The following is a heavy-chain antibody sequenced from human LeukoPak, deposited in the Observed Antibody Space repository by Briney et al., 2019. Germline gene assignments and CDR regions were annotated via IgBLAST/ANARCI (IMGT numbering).Heavy chain of an antibody. CDR1: GFTFSSHG. V-gene: IGHV3-30*18. CDR3: AKSMGQWLPPDY. CDR2: ISYDGSNN. Sequence: GGSLRISCAASGFTFSSHGMHWVRQAPGKGLEWVAVISYDGSNNYYADPVKGRFTISRDNSKNTLYLQMNSLRAEDTAVYYCAKSMGQWLPPDYWGQGTLVTVSS. D-gene: IGHD6-19*01. J-gene: IGHJ4*02.